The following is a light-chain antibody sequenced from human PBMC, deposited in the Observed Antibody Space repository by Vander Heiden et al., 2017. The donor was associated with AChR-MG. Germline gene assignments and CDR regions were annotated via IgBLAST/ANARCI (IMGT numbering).Light chain of an antibody. CDR2: DAS. Sequence: EIVMTPSPATLSVSPGERATLACRASERISSNLAWYQQRAGQSPRPLIYDASKRATGIPARFSGRGSGTEFTLTISSLQSEDSAVYYCQQYENRPPHTFGPGTKVEIK. CDR3: QQYENRPPHT. J-gene: IGKJ2*01. V-gene: IGKV3-15*01. CDR1: ERISSN.